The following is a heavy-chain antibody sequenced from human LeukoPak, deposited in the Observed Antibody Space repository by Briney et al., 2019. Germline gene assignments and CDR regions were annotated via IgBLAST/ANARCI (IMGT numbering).Heavy chain of an antibody. CDR2: VYTGGTI. V-gene: IGHV3-66*01. D-gene: IGHD3-10*01. CDR3: ARDPHNSGSGRYFDL. J-gene: IGHJ2*01. CDR1: GFTVRTNY. Sequence: GGSLRLSCAASGFTVRTNYMNWVRQAPGKGLEWVAVVYTGGTISYADSVRGRVTISKDKSKNILFLQMNSLRAEDTAVYFCARDPHNSGSGRYFDLWGRGTLVTVSS.